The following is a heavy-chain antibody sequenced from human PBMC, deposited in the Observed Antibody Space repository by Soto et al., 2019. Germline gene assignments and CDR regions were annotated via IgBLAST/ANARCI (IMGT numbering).Heavy chain of an antibody. CDR3: AREAGPSDYYAVDV. J-gene: IGHJ6*02. V-gene: IGHV4-30-2*01. D-gene: IGHD1-26*01. CDR2: IFPGGST. CDR1: GGSINSGYYS. Sequence: QLQLQESGSGLVKPSQTLSLTCAVSGGSINSGYYSWTWIRQPPGKGLEWIGYIFPGGSTSSNSSLKSRLTMSVDTSKNQFSLTLSSVTAADTAVYYCAREAGPSDYYAVDVWGQGTAVTVSS.